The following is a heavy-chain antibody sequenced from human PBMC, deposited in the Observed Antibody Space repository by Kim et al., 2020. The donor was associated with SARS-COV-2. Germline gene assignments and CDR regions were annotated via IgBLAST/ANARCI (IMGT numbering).Heavy chain of an antibody. D-gene: IGHD2-15*01. CDR1: GFTFSSYP. CDR3: VKQRISGDWYFDL. CDR2: ISTNGDHI. V-gene: IGHV3-64D*06. J-gene: IGHJ2*01. Sequence: GGSLRLSCSASGFTFSSYPMQWVRQAPGRGLEYVSAISTNGDHIYYADSVKGRFTISRDNSKNTLYLQMSSLRPEDTALYYCVKQRISGDWYFDLWGRDTLVTVSS.